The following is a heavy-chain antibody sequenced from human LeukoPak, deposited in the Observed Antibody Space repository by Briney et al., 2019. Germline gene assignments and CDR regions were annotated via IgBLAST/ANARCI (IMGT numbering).Heavy chain of an antibody. Sequence: PSETLSLTCTVSGYSISSGYYWGWIRQPPGKGLEWIGSIYHSGSTYYNPSLRSRVTISVDTSKNQFSLKLSSVTAADTAVYYCARDLGIRGQYDAFDIWGQGTMVTVSS. CDR2: IYHSGST. V-gene: IGHV4-38-2*02. D-gene: IGHD3-10*01. J-gene: IGHJ3*02. CDR1: GYSISSGYY. CDR3: ARDLGIRGQYDAFDI.